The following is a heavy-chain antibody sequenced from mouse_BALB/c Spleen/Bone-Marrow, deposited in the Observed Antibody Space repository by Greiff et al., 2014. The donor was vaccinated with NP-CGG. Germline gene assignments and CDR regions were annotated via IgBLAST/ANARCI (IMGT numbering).Heavy chain of an antibody. CDR2: INSNGGST. Sequence: EVMLVESGGGLVQPGGSLKLSCAASGFTFSSYGMSWVRQTPDKGLELVATINSNGGSTYYPDSVKGRFTISRDNAKNTLYLQMSSLKSEDTAMYYCARDGYYVFYAMDYWGQGTSVTVSS. D-gene: IGHD2-3*01. CDR3: ARDGYYVFYAMDY. CDR1: GFTFSSYG. J-gene: IGHJ4*01. V-gene: IGHV5-6-3*01.